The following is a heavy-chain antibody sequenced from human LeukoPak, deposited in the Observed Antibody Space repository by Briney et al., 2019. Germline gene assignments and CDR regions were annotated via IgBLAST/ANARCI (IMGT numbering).Heavy chain of an antibody. CDR2: INPNSGGT. J-gene: IGHJ4*02. D-gene: IGHD3-16*02. CDR3: ARGMITFGGVIVILAYYFDY. CDR1: GYTLSGYC. Sequence: GASLKLSCKASGYTLSGYCMHWVRQAPGQGLEWMGWINPNSGGTNYAQKFQGRVTMTRDTSMSTAYMELSRLRSDDTAVYYCARGMITFGGVIVILAYYFDYWGQGTLVTVSS. V-gene: IGHV1-2*02.